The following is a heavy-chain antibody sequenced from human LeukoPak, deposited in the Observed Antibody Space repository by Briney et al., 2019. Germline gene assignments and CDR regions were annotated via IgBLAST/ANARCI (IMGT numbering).Heavy chain of an antibody. CDR1: GFTFSSYG. D-gene: IGHD3-22*01. Sequence: PGRSLRLSCAASGFTFSSYGMHWVRRAPGKGLEWVAVISYDGSNKYYADSVKGRVTISRDNSKNTLYLQMNSLRPEDTALYYCALNPPTGFKGTMIHYWGQGTLVTVSS. V-gene: IGHV3-30*03. CDR3: ALNPPTGFKGTMIHY. J-gene: IGHJ4*02. CDR2: ISYDGSNK.